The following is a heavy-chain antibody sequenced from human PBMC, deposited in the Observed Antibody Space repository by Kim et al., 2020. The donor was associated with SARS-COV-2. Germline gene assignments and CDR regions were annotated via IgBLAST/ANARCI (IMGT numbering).Heavy chain of an antibody. D-gene: IGHD2-21*02. CDR1: GESFSGYY. Sequence: SETLSLTCAVYGESFSGYYWNWLRQPPGKGLEWIGEINYNGNINYNPSLKSRVSISTDASKNQFSLKVNSVTAADTAVYYCAGGRTALPFYWGRGTLVTVSS. V-gene: IGHV4-34*01. J-gene: IGHJ4*02. CDR2: INYNGNI. CDR3: AGGRTALPFY.